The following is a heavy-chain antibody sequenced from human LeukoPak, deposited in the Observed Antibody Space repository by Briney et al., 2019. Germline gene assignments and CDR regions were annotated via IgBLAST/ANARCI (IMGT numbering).Heavy chain of an antibody. CDR2: ISGSDGRT. V-gene: IGHV3-23*01. CDR1: GFIFSNFP. D-gene: IGHD1-26*01. CDR3: AREWLNSGSLTEY. Sequence: GGSLRLSCVASGFIFSNFPMTWVRQAPGKGLEWVSAISGSDGRTYYADSVKGRFTISRDNAKNTLYLQLNSLRAEDTAVYYCAREWLNSGSLTEYWGQGALVTVSS. J-gene: IGHJ4*02.